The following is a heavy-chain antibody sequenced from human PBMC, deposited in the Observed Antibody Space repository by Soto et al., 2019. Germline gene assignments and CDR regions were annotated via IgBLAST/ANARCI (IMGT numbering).Heavy chain of an antibody. CDR1: GISFTTYA. D-gene: IGHD6-13*01. Sequence: EVQLLESGGGLVQPGGSLRLSCVASGISFTTYAMTWVRLAPGKGLEWVSGIGSSGGTIYYADSVKGRFTISRDISKNTVYLQMNSLRAEDTAVYYCAKMSTGSWYIDHFDFWGPGTLVTVSS. V-gene: IGHV3-23*01. J-gene: IGHJ4*02. CDR3: AKMSTGSWYIDHFDF. CDR2: IGSSGGTI.